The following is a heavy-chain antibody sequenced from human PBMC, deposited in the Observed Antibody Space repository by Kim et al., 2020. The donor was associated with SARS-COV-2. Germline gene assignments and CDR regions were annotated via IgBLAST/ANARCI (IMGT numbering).Heavy chain of an antibody. CDR3: ARDSSGYSESPGAFDI. Sequence: KFQGRVTMTRDTSTSTVYMELSSLRSEDTAVYYCARDSSGYSESPGAFDIWGQGTMVTVSS. V-gene: IGHV1-46*01. J-gene: IGHJ3*02. D-gene: IGHD5-12*01.